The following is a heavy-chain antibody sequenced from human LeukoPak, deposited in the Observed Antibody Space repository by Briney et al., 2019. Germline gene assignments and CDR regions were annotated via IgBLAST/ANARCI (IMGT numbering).Heavy chain of an antibody. CDR2: INHSGST. CDR1: GASFSGYY. D-gene: IGHD3-22*01. J-gene: IGHJ4*02. Sequence: PSETLSLTCAVYGASFSGYYWSWIRQPPGKGLEWIGEINHSGSTNYNPSLKSRVTISVDTSKNQFSLNLSSVTAWDTAVYYCAIGDSNYYDSSGYSYGGQGTLVTVSS. V-gene: IGHV4-34*01. CDR3: AIGDSNYYDSSGYSY.